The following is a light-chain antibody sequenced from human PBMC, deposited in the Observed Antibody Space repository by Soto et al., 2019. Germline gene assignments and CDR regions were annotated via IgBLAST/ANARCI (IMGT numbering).Light chain of an antibody. V-gene: IGKV1-39*01. CDR1: QSISSY. CDR3: QQYNTFSPWT. CDR2: AAS. Sequence: DIQMTQSPASLSESVGDRVTITCRASQSISSYLNWYQQKPGKAPKLLIYAASSLQSGIPSRFSGSGSGTDFTLTISSLQPDDFATYYCQQYNTFSPWTFGQGTKVDIK. J-gene: IGKJ1*01.